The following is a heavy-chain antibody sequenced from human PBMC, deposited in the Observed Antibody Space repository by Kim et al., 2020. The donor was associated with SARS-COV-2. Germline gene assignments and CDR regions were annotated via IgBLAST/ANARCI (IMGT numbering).Heavy chain of an antibody. Sequence: ADSVKGRFTISRDNSKNTLYLQMNSLRAEDTAVYYCARDGDYGDYVYFDYWGQGTLVTVSS. V-gene: IGHV3-30*01. J-gene: IGHJ4*02. CDR3: ARDGDYGDYVYFDY. D-gene: IGHD4-17*01.